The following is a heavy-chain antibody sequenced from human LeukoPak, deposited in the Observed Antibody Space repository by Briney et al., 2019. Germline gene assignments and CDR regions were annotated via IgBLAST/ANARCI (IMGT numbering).Heavy chain of an antibody. V-gene: IGHV4-34*01. CDR2: INHSGST. J-gene: IGHJ4*02. CDR3: ARGHITTRAFDY. CDR1: GGSFSGYY. Sequence: PSETLSLTCAVYGGSFSGYYWSWIRQPPGKGLEWIGEINHSGSTNYNPSLKSRVTISVDTSKNQFSLKLSSVTAADTAVYYCARGHITTRAFDYWGQGTLVTVSS. D-gene: IGHD2-21*01.